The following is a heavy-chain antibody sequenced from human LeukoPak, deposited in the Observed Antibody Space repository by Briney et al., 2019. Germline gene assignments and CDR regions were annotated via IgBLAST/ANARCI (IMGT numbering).Heavy chain of an antibody. Sequence: SETLSLTCTVSGGSFSGYYWSWIRQPPGKGLEWIGEINHSGSTNYNPSLKSRVTISVDTSKNQFSLKLSSVTAADTAVYYCAHRNYWYFDLWGRGTLVTVSS. CDR2: INHSGST. CDR1: GGSFSGYY. V-gene: IGHV4-34*01. J-gene: IGHJ2*01. D-gene: IGHD1-14*01. CDR3: AHRNYWYFDL.